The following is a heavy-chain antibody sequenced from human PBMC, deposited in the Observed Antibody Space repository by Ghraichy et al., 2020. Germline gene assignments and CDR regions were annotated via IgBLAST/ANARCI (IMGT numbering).Heavy chain of an antibody. J-gene: IGHJ4*02. CDR1: GFTFTTYW. Sequence: GESLNISCAASGFTFTTYWMHWVRQAPGKGLVWVSRISGDGSSTAYADSVKGRFTISRDNAKNTLYLQMTSLRADDTSVYYCARGGLHSSFDYWGQGALVPVSS. CDR2: ISGDGSST. CDR3: ARGGLHSSFDY. D-gene: IGHD4-11*01. V-gene: IGHV3-74*01.